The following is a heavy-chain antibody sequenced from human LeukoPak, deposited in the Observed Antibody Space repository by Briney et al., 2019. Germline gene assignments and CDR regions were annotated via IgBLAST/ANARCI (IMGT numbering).Heavy chain of an antibody. Sequence: GESLKISLKGSGYSFTSYWIGWVRQMPGKGLDWMGIIYPGDSDTRYSPSFQGQVTISADKSISTAYLQWSSLKASDTAMYYCERSGVATIRKAGFDYWGQGTLVTVSS. J-gene: IGHJ4*02. D-gene: IGHD5-12*01. CDR2: IYPGDSDT. V-gene: IGHV5-51*01. CDR1: GYSFTSYW. CDR3: ERSGVATIRKAGFDY.